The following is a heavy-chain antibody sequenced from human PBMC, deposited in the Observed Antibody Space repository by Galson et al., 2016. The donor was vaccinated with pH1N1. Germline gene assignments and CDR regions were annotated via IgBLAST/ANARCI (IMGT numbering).Heavy chain of an antibody. CDR2: IDPRYDTT. Sequence: SVKVSCKAPKSTFTKYYIHWVRQAPGQGLEWMGIIDPRYDTTTYSQRFQGRVVLTRDTSTSTVYMEVSSLTSEDTAIYYCAQYSSSSGYPAWGQGTLVTVSS. J-gene: IGHJ4*02. V-gene: IGHV1-46*01. D-gene: IGHD4-11*01. CDR1: KSTFTKYY. CDR3: AQYSSSSGYPA.